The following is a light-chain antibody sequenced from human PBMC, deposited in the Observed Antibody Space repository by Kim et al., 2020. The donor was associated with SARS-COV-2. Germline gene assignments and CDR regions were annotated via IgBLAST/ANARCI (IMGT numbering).Light chain of an antibody. CDR1: KLGEKF. V-gene: IGLV3-1*01. CDR3: QTRDSAHIV. Sequence: SYELTQPPSVSVSPGQTANLICSGDKLGEKFTSWYQQKPGQSPVVVIYQDNKRPSGIPERFSGSNSGNTATLTISGTQAVDEADYYCQTRDSAHIVFGGGTQLTVL. J-gene: IGLJ2*01. CDR2: QDN.